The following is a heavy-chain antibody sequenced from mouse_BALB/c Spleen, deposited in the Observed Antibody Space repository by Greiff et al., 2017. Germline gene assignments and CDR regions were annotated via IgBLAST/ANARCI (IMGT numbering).Heavy chain of an antibody. CDR3: APYDYDGAWFAY. D-gene: IGHD2-4*01. Sequence: VQLKQSGAELVRPGALVKLSCKASGFNIKDYYMHWVKQRPEQGLEWIGWIDPENGNTIYDPKFQGKASITADTSSNTAYLQLSSLTSEDTAVYYCAPYDYDGAWFAYWGQGTLVTVSA. CDR1: GFNIKDYY. V-gene: IGHV14-1*02. J-gene: IGHJ3*01. CDR2: IDPENGNT.